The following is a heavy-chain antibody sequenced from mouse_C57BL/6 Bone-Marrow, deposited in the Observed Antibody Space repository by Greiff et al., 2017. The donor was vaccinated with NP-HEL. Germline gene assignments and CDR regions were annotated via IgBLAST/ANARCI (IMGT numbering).Heavy chain of an antibody. CDR1: GYTFTSYW. V-gene: IGHV1-55*01. Sequence: QVQLQQPGAELVKPGASVKMSCKASGYTFTSYWITWVKQRPGQGLEWIGDIYPGSGSTNYNEKFKSKATLTVDTSSRTAYMQLSSLTSEDSAVYYCARMGDGYFYYAMDYWGQGTSVTVSS. CDR2: IYPGSGST. CDR3: ARMGDGYFYYAMDY. J-gene: IGHJ4*01. D-gene: IGHD2-3*01.